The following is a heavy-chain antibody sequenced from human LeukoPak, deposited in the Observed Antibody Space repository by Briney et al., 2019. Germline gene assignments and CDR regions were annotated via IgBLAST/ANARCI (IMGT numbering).Heavy chain of an antibody. D-gene: IGHD3-3*01. CDR3: ARAEDFWSGYCDY. Sequence: QTGGSLRLSCAASGFTFSSYSMNWVRQAPGKGLEWVSYISSSSSTIYYADSVKGRFTISRDNAKNSLYLQMNSLRAEDTAVYYCARAEDFWSGYCDYWGQGTLVTVSS. CDR1: GFTFSSYS. CDR2: ISSSSSTI. V-gene: IGHV3-48*01. J-gene: IGHJ4*02.